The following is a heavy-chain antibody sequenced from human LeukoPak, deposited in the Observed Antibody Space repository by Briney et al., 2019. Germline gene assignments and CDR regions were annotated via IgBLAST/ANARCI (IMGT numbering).Heavy chain of an antibody. CDR3: AKAPGGYQDY. CDR2: ISDDGSSK. Sequence: GGSLRLSCVTSGFTFSNHAMHWVRQGPGKGLEWVAVISDDGSSKFYADSVKGRFTIFRDNSKNTLYLQMNSLRAEDTAVYYCAKAPGGYQDYWGQGTLVTVSS. CDR1: GFTFSNHA. V-gene: IGHV3-30*04. J-gene: IGHJ4*02. D-gene: IGHD3-22*01.